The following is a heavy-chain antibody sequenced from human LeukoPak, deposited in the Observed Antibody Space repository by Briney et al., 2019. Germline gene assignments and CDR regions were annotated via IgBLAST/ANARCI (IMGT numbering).Heavy chain of an antibody. Sequence: GGSLRLSCAASGFTFSSYGMHWVRQAPGKGLEWVAVISFDGSNKYYADSVKGRFTISRDNSKNTLYLQMNSLRAEDTAVYYCAKDIDPKPYSGMYYFDYWGQGTLVTVSS. D-gene: IGHD1-26*01. V-gene: IGHV3-30*18. CDR2: ISFDGSNK. J-gene: IGHJ4*02. CDR1: GFTFSSYG. CDR3: AKDIDPKPYSGMYYFDY.